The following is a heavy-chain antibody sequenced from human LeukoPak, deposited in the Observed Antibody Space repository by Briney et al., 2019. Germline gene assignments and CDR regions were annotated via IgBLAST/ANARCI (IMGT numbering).Heavy chain of an antibody. D-gene: IGHD5-18*01. V-gene: IGHV3-7*01. CDR3: ARDGYSHGDGWGGGYYYYYMDV. CDR1: GFTFSDYW. Sequence: GGSLRLSCAASGFTFSDYWMTWVRQAPGKGLEWVAKIKQDGSDKYYVDSVKGRFTISRDNAKNSVLLQMNSLRAEDTAVYYCARDGYSHGDGWGGGYYYYYMDVWGKGTTVTVSS. CDR2: IKQDGSDK. J-gene: IGHJ6*03.